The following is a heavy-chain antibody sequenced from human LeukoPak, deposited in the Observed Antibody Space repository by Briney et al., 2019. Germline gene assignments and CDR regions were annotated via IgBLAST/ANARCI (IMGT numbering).Heavy chain of an antibody. CDR1: GYNFISSW. V-gene: IGHV5-51*01. CDR3: ASRNSASYWYFDI. CDR2: IFPADSST. D-gene: IGHD3-16*01. Sequence: GESLQISCQGSGYNFISSWVAWVRQPPGKGLEWMGIIFPADSSTRYSPSFQGQVTISADKSISTAYLHWSSLKASDSALYYCASRNSASYWYFDIWGRGTRVTVSS. J-gene: IGHJ2*01.